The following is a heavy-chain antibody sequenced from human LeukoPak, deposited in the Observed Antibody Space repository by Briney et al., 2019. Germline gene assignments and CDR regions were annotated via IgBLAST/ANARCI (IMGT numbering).Heavy chain of an antibody. CDR2: ISYDGSNQ. Sequence: QAGGSLRLSCAASGFTFSSYAMSWVRQAPGKGLEWVALISYDGSNQYYADSVKGRFTISRDNSKNTVHLQMNSLGAEDTALYYCARVALSTFDRGPFDVWGQGTMVTVSS. D-gene: IGHD2/OR15-2a*01. CDR3: ARVALSTFDRGPFDV. V-gene: IGHV3-30-3*01. J-gene: IGHJ3*01. CDR1: GFTFSSYA.